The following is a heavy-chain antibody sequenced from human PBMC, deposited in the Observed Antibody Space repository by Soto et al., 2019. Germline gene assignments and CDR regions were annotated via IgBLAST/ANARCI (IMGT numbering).Heavy chain of an antibody. CDR2: IYYSWSN. V-gene: IGHV4-31*03. CDR3: ARDRYGVPRGDYFDS. CDR1: GGSISSGAHY. D-gene: IGHD4-17*01. J-gene: IGHJ4*02. Sequence: QVQLQESGPGLVKPSQTLSLTCTVSGGSISSGAHYWSWIRQLPGKGLEWTGNIYYSWSNYYNPSLKSRVTISVDTSNNQFSLNLSSVTAADTAIYYCARDRYGVPRGDYFDSWGQGILVTVSS.